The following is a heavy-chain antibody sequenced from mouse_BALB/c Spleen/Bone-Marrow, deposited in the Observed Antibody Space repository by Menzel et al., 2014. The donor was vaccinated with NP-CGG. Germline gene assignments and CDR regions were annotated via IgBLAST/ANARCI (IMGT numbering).Heavy chain of an antibody. J-gene: IGHJ4*01. Sequence: EVQRVESGGGLVKPGGSLKLSCAASGFAFSSYDMSWVRQTPEKRLEWVAYISSGGGSTYYPDTVEGRFTISRDNAKNTLYLQMSSLKSEDTAMYYCARLDYGNYEGGAMDYWGQGTSVTVSS. CDR2: ISSGGGST. CDR1: GFAFSSYD. V-gene: IGHV5-12-1*01. D-gene: IGHD2-1*01. CDR3: ARLDYGNYEGGAMDY.